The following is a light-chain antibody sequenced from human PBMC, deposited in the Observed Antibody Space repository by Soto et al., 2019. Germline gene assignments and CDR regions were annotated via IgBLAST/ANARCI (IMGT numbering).Light chain of an antibody. V-gene: IGLV2-23*02. CDR2: VVN. J-gene: IGLJ2*01. CDR1: SSDVGIYNL. Sequence: QSALTQPASVSGSLGQSITISCTGTSSDVGIYNLVSWYQQHPGKAPTLMIYVVNKRPSGVSNRFSGSKSGNTASLTISGLQAEDEGDYYCCSYAGSSTLVFGGGTKVTVL. CDR3: CSYAGSSTLV.